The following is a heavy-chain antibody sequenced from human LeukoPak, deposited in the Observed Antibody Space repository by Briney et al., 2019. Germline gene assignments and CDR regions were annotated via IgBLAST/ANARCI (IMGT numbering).Heavy chain of an antibody. CDR2: IYHSGST. D-gene: IGHD3-10*01. CDR1: GGSISSGGYS. J-gene: IGHJ4*02. CDR3: ARGGGPGYYGSGSYYKAFFDY. V-gene: IGHV4-30-2*01. Sequence: SETLSLTCAVSGGSISSGGYSWSWIRQPPGKGLEWIGYIYHSGSTYYNPSLKSRVTISVDRSKNQCSLKLSSVTAADTAVYYCARGGGPGYYGSGSYYKAFFDYWGQGTLVTVSS.